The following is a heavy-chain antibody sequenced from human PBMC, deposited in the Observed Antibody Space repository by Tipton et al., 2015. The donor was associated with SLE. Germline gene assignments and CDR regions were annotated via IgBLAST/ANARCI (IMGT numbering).Heavy chain of an antibody. V-gene: IGHV4-34*01. CDR2: INHSGST. CDR1: GGSFSGYY. J-gene: IGHJ3*02. Sequence: GLVKPSETLSLTCAVYGGSFSGYYWSWIRQPPGKGLEWIGEINHSGSTNYNPSLKSRVTISVDTSKNQFSLKLSPVTAADTAVYYCAGREEVPAAGGAFDIWGQGTMVTVSS. CDR3: AGREEVPAAGGAFDI. D-gene: IGHD2-2*01.